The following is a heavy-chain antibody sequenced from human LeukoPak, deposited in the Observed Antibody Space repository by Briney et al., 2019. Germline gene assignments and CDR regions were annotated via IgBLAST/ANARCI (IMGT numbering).Heavy chain of an antibody. CDR1: GFTFSSNY. CDR3: AGDDSSGYFFDF. V-gene: IGHV3-30-3*01. CDR2: ISYDGSNK. D-gene: IGHD3-22*01. Sequence: GGSLRLSCAASGFTFSSNYMNWVRQAPGKGLEWVAVISYDGSNKYYADSVKGRFTISRDNSKNTLYLQMNSLRAEDTAMYFCAGDDSSGYFFDFWGQGTLVTVSS. J-gene: IGHJ4*02.